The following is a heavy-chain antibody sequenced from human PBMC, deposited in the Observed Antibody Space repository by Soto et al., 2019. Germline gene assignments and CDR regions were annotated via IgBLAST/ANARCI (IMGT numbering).Heavy chain of an antibody. CDR2: IYYSGST. J-gene: IGHJ4*02. CDR3: ARHAWGDYVLWY. D-gene: IGHD4-17*01. CDR1: GGSISSYY. V-gene: IGHV4-59*08. Sequence: XXTLSLPFTVSGGSISSYYWSWILQPPGKGLEWIGYIYYSGSTNYNPSLKSRVTISVDTSKNQFSLKLSSVTAADTAVYYCARHAWGDYVLWYWGQGTLVTVSS.